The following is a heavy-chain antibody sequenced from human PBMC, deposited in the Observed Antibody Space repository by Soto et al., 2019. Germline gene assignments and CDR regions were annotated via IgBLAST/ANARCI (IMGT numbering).Heavy chain of an antibody. Sequence: SVKVSCRASRGTFSSYAISWVRQAPGQGLEWMGGIIPIFGTANYAQKFQGRVTITADESTSTAYMELSSLRSEDTAVYYCARDYRDDYGDYSDYWGQGTLVTVSS. CDR3: ARDYRDDYGDYSDY. CDR1: RGTFSSYA. CDR2: IIPIFGTA. V-gene: IGHV1-69*13. D-gene: IGHD4-17*01. J-gene: IGHJ4*02.